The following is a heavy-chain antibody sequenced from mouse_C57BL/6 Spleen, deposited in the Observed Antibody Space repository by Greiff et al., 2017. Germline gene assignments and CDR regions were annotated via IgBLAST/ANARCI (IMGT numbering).Heavy chain of an antibody. CDR1: GYAFSSSW. D-gene: IGHD3-1*01. CDR3: ARFGGIGGY. V-gene: IGHV1-82*01. Sequence: QVQLKESGPELVKPGASVKISCKASGYAFSSSWMNWVKQRPGKGLEWIGRIYPGDGDTNYNGKFKGKATLTADKSSSTAYMQLSSLTSEDSAVYFCARFGGIGGYWGQGTTLTVSS. CDR2: IYPGDGDT. J-gene: IGHJ2*01.